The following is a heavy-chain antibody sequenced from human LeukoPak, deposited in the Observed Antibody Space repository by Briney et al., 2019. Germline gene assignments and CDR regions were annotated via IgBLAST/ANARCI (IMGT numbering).Heavy chain of an antibody. CDR1: GFTFSSYW. CDR2: IKQDGSEK. CDR3: ARSPPLWNGDAFDI. V-gene: IGHV3-7*01. J-gene: IGHJ3*02. D-gene: IGHD1-1*01. Sequence: GGSLRLSCAASGFTFSSYWMSWVRQAPGKVLEWVANIKQDGSEKYYVDSVKGRFTISRDNAKNSLYLQMNSLRVEDTAVYYCARSPPLWNGDAFDIWGQGTMVTVSS.